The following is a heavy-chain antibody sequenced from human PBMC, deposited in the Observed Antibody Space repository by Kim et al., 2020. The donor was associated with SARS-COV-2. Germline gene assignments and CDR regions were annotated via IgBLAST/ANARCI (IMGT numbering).Heavy chain of an antibody. CDR2: IDPSDSYT. Sequence: GESLKISCKGSGYSFTSYWISWVRQMPGKGLEWMGRIDPSDSYTNYSPSFQGHVTISADKSISTAYLQWSSLKASDTAMYYCAVLVAANYYYYGIDVWGQGTTVTVSS. D-gene: IGHD5-12*01. J-gene: IGHJ6*02. CDR3: AVLVAANYYYYGIDV. CDR1: GYSFTSYW. V-gene: IGHV5-10-1*01.